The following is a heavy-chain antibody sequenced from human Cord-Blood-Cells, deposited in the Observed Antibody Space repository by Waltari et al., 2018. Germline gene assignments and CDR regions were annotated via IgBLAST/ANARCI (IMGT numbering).Heavy chain of an antibody. V-gene: IGHV3-15*01. D-gene: IGHD1-26*01. CDR3: TTEWGSGSYFDY. J-gene: IGHJ4*02. CDR2: IKSKTDGGTT. CDR1: GFTFSHGW. Sequence: DVQLVECRGGSVTHGGWVRLGCGACGFTFSHGWMGWVRLAPGKGLAWVVRIKSKTDGGTTDYAAPVKGRFTISRDDSKNTLYLQMNSLKTEDTAVYYCTTEWGSGSYFDYWGQGTLVTVSS.